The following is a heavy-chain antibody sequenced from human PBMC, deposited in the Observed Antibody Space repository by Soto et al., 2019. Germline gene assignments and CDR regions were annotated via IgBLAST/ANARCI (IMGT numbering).Heavy chain of an antibody. Sequence: QVQLQESGPGLVKPSETLSLTCTVSGGSISSYYWSWIRQPPGKGLEWIGYIYYSGSTNYNPSLKSRVTISVDTSKNQFSLKLSSVTAADTAVYYCASLTGVSMGLFDPWGQGTLVTVSS. CDR1: GGSISSYY. CDR3: ASLTGVSMGLFDP. V-gene: IGHV4-59*01. J-gene: IGHJ5*02. CDR2: IYYSGST. D-gene: IGHD3-10*01.